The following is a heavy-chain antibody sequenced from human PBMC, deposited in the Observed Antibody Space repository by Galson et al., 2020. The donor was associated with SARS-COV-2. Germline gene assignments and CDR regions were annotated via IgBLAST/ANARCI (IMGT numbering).Heavy chain of an antibody. CDR3: ARGRDIVVVPTDSDPFDI. Sequence: GASVKVSCKASGGTFNSFAISWVRKAPGQGLEWMGGIIPIFGAASYAQKFQARLTITADEATGRAYMELSSLRSEDTAVYYCARGRDIVVVPTDSDPFDIWGQGTLVTVSS. V-gene: IGHV1-69*13. CDR2: IIPIFGAA. J-gene: IGHJ3*02. CDR1: GGTFNSFA. D-gene: IGHD2-2*01.